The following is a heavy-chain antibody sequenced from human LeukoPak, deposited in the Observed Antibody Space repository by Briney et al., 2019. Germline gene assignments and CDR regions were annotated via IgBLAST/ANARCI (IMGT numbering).Heavy chain of an antibody. CDR1: GGSFSGYY. D-gene: IGHD3-9*01. CDR3: ARGSVTGYYTFDY. V-gene: IGHV4-34*01. Sequence: SETLSLTCAVYGGSFSGYYWSWIRQPPGKGLEWIGEINHSGSTNYNPSLKSRVTISVDTSKNQFSLKLSSVTAADTAVYYCARGSVTGYYTFDYWGQGTPVTVSS. J-gene: IGHJ4*02. CDR2: INHSGST.